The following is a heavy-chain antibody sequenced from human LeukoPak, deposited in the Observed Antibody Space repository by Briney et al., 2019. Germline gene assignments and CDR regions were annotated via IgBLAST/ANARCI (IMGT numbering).Heavy chain of an antibody. CDR2: INNDGSRT. J-gene: IGHJ4*02. CDR3: ARGGLPGGFDY. Sequence: GGSLRLSCAASGFTLSNSWMFWVRQAPGKGLVWVSDINNDGSRTSYADSVKGRFTISRDGANNTLFLQMNSLRAEDTAVYYCARGGLPGGFDYWGQGTLVTVSS. D-gene: IGHD7-27*01. V-gene: IGHV3-74*01. CDR1: GFTLSNSW.